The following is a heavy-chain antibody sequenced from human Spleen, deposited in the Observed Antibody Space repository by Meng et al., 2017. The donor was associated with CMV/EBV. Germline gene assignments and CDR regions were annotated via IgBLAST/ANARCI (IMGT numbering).Heavy chain of an antibody. CDR3: ATHRQRGFSISWYDPFDY. CDR2: FDPEDGET. D-gene: IGHD6-13*01. J-gene: IGHJ4*02. V-gene: IGHV1-24*01. Sequence: ASVKVSCKVSGYTLSKLSVHWVRQAPGKGLEWMGGFDPEDGETISTQKFQGRVTMTEDTATDTAYMELSSLRSEDMAVYYCATHRQRGFSISWYDPFDYWGQGTLVTVSS. CDR1: GYTLSKLS.